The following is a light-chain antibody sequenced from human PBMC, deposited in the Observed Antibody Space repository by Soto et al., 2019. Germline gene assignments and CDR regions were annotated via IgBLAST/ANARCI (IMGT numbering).Light chain of an antibody. V-gene: IGKV3-20*01. CDR3: QQYGSSSIT. CDR2: GAS. J-gene: IGKJ5*01. CDR1: QSVSSN. Sequence: EIVMPPSPATLSVSPGERATLSFRASQSVSSNLAWYQQKPGQAPRLLIYGASSRATGIPDRFSGSGSGTDFTLTISRLEPEDFAVYYCQQYGSSSITFGQGTRLEIK.